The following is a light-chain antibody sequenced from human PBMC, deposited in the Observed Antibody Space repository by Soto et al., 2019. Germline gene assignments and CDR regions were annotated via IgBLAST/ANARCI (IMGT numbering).Light chain of an antibody. V-gene: IGLV2-14*01. CDR3: SSYTSSSTLYV. CDR2: EVS. Sequence: LTQPASVSGSPGQSITITCTGTSSDVGGYNYVSWYQQHPGKAPKLMIYEVSNRPSGVSNRFSGSKSGNTASLTISGLQAEDEADYYCSSYTSSSTLYVFGTGTKVTVL. J-gene: IGLJ1*01. CDR1: SSDVGGYNY.